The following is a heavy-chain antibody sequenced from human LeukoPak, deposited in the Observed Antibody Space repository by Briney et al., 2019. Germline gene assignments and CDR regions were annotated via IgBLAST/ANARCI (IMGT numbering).Heavy chain of an antibody. D-gene: IGHD3-10*01. J-gene: IGHJ4*02. CDR2: ISGSGDTT. CDR1: GFTFNSYA. Sequence: GGSLRLSCAASGFTFNSYAMNWVRQAPGKGLEWVSAISGSGDTTYYADSVKGRFTISRDTSKSTLYLQMSSLRAEDTAVYYCAKEVVVRGVIIPLWGQGTLVTVSS. V-gene: IGHV3-23*01. CDR3: AKEVVVRGVIIPL.